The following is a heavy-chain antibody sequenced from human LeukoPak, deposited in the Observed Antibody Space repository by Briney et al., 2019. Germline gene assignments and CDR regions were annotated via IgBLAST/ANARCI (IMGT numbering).Heavy chain of an antibody. Sequence: PSETLCLTCTVSGGSISSYYWSWIRQPPGKGLEWIGYIYYSGSTNYNPSLKSRVTISVDTSKNQFSLKLSSVTAADTAVYYCARGVGVRGVATFDYWGQGTLVTASS. J-gene: IGHJ4*02. CDR2: IYYSGST. CDR1: GGSISSYY. V-gene: IGHV4-59*01. D-gene: IGHD3-10*01. CDR3: ARGVGVRGVATFDY.